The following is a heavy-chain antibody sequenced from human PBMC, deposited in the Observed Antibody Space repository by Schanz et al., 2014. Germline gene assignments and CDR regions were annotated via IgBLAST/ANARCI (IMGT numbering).Heavy chain of an antibody. CDR1: GFAFSSFA. V-gene: IGHV3-21*04. CDR3: AKYRGYYRVSGSYRELEY. CDR2: ISTSGTYM. D-gene: IGHD3-10*01. Sequence: EVQLMESGGGLVKPGGSLRLSCVASGFAFSSFAMTWVRQAPGRGLEWVSSISTSGTYMYIADSLKGRLTISRDDAKNSLFLQMNSLISEDTAVYYCAKYRGYYRVSGSYRELEYWGQGTLVTVSS. J-gene: IGHJ4*02.